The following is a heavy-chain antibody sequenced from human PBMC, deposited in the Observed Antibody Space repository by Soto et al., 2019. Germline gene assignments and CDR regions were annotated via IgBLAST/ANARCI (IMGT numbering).Heavy chain of an antibody. J-gene: IGHJ4*02. CDR3: ARDSGSYEFEY. V-gene: IGHV4-59*01. Sequence: PSETLSLTCTVSVGSISSYYWSFIRQPPGKGLEWIGYIYYSGSTNYNPSLKSRVTISVDTSKNQFSLKLSSVTAADTAVYYCARDSGSYEFEYWGQGTLVTVSS. CDR2: IYYSGST. D-gene: IGHD1-26*01. CDR1: VGSISSYY.